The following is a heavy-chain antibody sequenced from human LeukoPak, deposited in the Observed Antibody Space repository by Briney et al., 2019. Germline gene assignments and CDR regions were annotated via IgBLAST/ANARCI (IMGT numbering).Heavy chain of an antibody. CDR2: IYYSGST. Sequence: PSEALSLTCTVSGGSMSSYYWSWIRQPPGKGLEWIGYIYYSGSTNYNPSLKSRVTISVDTSKNQFSLKLSSVTAADTAVYYCARVSSAGLPDYWGQGTLVTVSS. V-gene: IGHV4-59*01. J-gene: IGHJ4*02. CDR3: ARVSSAGLPDY. CDR1: GGSMSSYY.